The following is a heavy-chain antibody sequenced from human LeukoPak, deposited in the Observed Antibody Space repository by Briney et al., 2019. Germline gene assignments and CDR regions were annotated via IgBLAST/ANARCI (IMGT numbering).Heavy chain of an antibody. J-gene: IGHJ4*02. CDR2: IYTSGST. D-gene: IGHD3-10*01. CDR3: ARDRGERFGEYMGIFDY. V-gene: IGHV4-4*07. Sequence: PSETLSLTCTVSGGSISSYYWSWIRQPAGKGLEWIGRIYTSGSTNYNPSLKSRVTISVDKSKNQFSLKLSSVTAADTAVYYCARDRGERFGEYMGIFDYWGQGTLATVSS. CDR1: GGSISSYY.